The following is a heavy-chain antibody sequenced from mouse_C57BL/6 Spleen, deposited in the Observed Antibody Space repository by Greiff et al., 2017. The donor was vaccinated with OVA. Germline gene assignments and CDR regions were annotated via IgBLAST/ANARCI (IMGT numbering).Heavy chain of an antibody. V-gene: IGHV10-1*01. CDR1: GFSFNTYA. CDR2: IRSKSNNYAT. D-gene: IGHD2-4*01. CDR3: VRSYDYDEGYFDV. J-gene: IGHJ1*03. Sequence: EVQLVESGGGLVQPKGSLKLSCAASGFSFNTYAMNWVRQAPGKGLEWVARIRSKSNNYATYYADSVKDRFTISRDDSESMLYLQMNNLKTEDTAMYYCVRSYDYDEGYFDVWGTGTTVTVSS.